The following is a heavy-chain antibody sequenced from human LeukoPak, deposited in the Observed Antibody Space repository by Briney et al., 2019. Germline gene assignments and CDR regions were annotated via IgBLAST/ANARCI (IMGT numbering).Heavy chain of an antibody. V-gene: IGHV4-39*01. CDR2: LHYSGST. CDR1: GGSISTSSYF. Sequence: SDTLSLTCTVSGGSISTSSYFWGWIRQPPGKGLELIGTLHYSGSTYYNPSLKSRVTISVDTSKNQFSLKLSSVTAADTAVYYCASTLRSYGSGSYFDYWGQGTLVTVSS. CDR3: ASTLRSYGSGSYFDY. J-gene: IGHJ4*02. D-gene: IGHD3-10*01.